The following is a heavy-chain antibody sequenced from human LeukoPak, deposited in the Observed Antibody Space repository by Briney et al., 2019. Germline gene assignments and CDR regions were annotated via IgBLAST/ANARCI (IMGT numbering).Heavy chain of an antibody. Sequence: GGSLRLSCAASEFSVGSNYMTWVRQAPGKGLEWVSLIYSGGSTYYADSVKGRFTISRDNSKNTLYLQMNSLRAEDKAVYYCTTEPPMDFFVVLPAWGQGTLVTVSS. CDR1: EFSVGSNY. CDR3: TTEPPMDFFVVLPA. J-gene: IGHJ5*02. CDR2: IYSGGST. V-gene: IGHV3-66*01. D-gene: IGHD2-2*01.